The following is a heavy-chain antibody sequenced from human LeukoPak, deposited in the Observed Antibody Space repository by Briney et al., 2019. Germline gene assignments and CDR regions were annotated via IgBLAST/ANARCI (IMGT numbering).Heavy chain of an antibody. J-gene: IGHJ4*02. CDR2: INAGNGNT. V-gene: IGHV1-3*03. CDR1: GYTFTSYA. D-gene: IGHD3-3*01. Sequence: HGASVKVSCKASGYTFTSYAMHWVRQAPGQRLEWMGWINAGNGNTKYSQEFQGRVTITRDTSASTAYMELSSLRSEDMAVYYCARGNENYDFWSGYQTTFDYWGQGTLVTVSS. CDR3: ARGNENYDFWSGYQTTFDY.